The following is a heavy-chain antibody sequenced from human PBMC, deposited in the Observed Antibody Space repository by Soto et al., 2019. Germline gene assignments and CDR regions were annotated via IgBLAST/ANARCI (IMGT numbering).Heavy chain of an antibody. J-gene: IGHJ4*02. CDR1: NRSSSSGYYY. V-gene: IGHV4-30-4*01. CDR2: IYYSVST. Sequence: TLCLTCIGANRSSSSGYYYLIWIHQPPGKGLEWIGYIYYSVSTYYNPSLKSRVTISVDTSKNQFSLKLSSVTAADTAVYYCARGFYDYGDYGGVEYWRQVTLVTLS. CDR3: ARGFYDYGDYGGVEY. D-gene: IGHD4-17*01.